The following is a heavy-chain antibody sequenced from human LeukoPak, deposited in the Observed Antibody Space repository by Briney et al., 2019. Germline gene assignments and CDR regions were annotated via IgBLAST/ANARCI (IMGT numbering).Heavy chain of an antibody. Sequence: ASVKVSCKASGYTFTSYGISWGGKAPGQGLEWMGWISAYNGNTNYAQKLQGRVTMTTDTSTSTAYMELRSLRSDDTAVYYCARVSYDSSGYGDWYFDLWGRGTLVTVSS. D-gene: IGHD3-22*01. CDR3: ARVSYDSSGYGDWYFDL. J-gene: IGHJ2*01. CDR1: GYTFTSYG. CDR2: ISAYNGNT. V-gene: IGHV1-18*01.